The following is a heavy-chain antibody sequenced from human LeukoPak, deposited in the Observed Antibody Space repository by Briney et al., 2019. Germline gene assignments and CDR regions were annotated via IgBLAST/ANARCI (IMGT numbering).Heavy chain of an antibody. CDR2: ISSSGSTI. J-gene: IGHJ4*02. V-gene: IGHV3-11*04. CDR3: ARALWLGEGFFDY. CDR1: GFRFSDYY. Sequence: PGGSLRLSCAASGFRFSDYYMSWIRQAPGKGQEWVSHISSSGSTIYYADSMKGRFTISRDNAKNSLYLQMNSLRAEDTAVCYCARALWLGEGFFDYWGQGTLVTVSS. D-gene: IGHD3-10*01.